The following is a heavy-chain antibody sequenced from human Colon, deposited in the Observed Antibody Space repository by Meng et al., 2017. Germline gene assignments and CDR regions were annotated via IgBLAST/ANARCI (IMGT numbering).Heavy chain of an antibody. J-gene: IGHJ6*02. V-gene: IGHV3-23*01. CDR2: INASGDRT. D-gene: IGHD6-19*01. CDR3: HLLVAGRGVFYFYSGFDV. Sequence: GGSLRLSCAASRFTFSEYAMSWVRQSPGKGLEWVSTINASGDRTFYADSVKGRFTISRDNSRNRLYLQMKSLRAEDTAVYYCHLLVAGRGVFYFYSGFDVWDQGTTITVSS. CDR1: RFTFSEYA.